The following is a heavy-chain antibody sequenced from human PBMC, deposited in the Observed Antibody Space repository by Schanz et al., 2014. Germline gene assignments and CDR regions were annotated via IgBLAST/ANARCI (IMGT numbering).Heavy chain of an antibody. CDR2: IKQDGSEK. CDR1: GFTFITYT. V-gene: IGHV3-7*01. CDR3: ARGVRIDY. J-gene: IGHJ4*02. D-gene: IGHD3-3*01. Sequence: EVQLVESGGGVVQPGGSLRLSCATSGFTFITYTMNWVRQTPGKGLEWVANIKQDGSEKYYVDSVKGRFTISRDNAKNSLYLQMNSLTAEDTAVYYCARGVRIDYWGQGTLXTVSS.